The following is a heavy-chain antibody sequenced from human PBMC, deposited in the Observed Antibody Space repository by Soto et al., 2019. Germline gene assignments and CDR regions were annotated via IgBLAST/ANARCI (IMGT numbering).Heavy chain of an antibody. CDR1: GFAFSSYG. CDR3: VSDRGYGHASVPYS. D-gene: IGHD5-18*01. V-gene: IGHV3-30*03. Sequence: QAQLVESGGGVVQPGRSLRLSCAASGFAFSSYGMHWVRQAPGTGLEWVAVISYDGSLQHYADSVKGRFTISRDNSKNMVLLEMSSLRDEDTSVYYCVSDRGYGHASVPYSWGQGTLVSVSS. CDR2: ISYDGSLQ. J-gene: IGHJ4*02.